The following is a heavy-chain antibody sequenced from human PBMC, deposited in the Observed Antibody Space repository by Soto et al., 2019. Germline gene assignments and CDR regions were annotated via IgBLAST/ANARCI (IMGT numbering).Heavy chain of an antibody. V-gene: IGHV5-51*01. CDR1: GYSFTSYW. D-gene: IGHD3-3*01. Sequence: GESLKISCQGSGYSFTSYWIGWVRQMPGKGLEWMGIIYPGDSDTRYSPSFQGQVTISADKSISTAYLQWSSLKASDTAMYYCARHSWGGFLEWFPNDYWGQGTLVTVSS. CDR3: ARHSWGGFLEWFPNDY. J-gene: IGHJ4*02. CDR2: IYPGDSDT.